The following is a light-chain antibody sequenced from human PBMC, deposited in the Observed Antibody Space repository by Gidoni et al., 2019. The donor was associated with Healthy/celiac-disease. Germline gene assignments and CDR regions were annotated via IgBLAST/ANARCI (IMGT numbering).Light chain of an antibody. CDR3: QVWDSSRDHYVV. J-gene: IGLJ2*01. CDR2: DDS. CDR1: NIGSKS. V-gene: IGLV3-21*03. Sequence: SYVLTQPPSVSVAPGKTARITCGGNNIGSKSVHWYQQKPGQAPVLVVYDDSDRPSGIPERFSGSNSGNTATLTISRVEAGDEDDDYCQVWDSSRDHYVVFGGGTKLTVL.